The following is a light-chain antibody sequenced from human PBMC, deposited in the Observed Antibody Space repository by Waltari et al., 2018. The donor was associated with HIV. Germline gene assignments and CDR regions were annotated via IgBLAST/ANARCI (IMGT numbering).Light chain of an antibody. CDR3: ATWDSSSLTGV. J-gene: IGLJ3*02. Sequence: QSVLTQVPSVSAAPRQKVTISCSGNTSNIGTHYVSWYRQLPGTAPKRRIFDNDQRPSGIPGRFSGSKSGTSAILAITGLQTGDEADYYCATWDSSSLTGVFGGGTRLTVL. V-gene: IGLV1-51*01. CDR2: DND. CDR1: TSNIGTHY.